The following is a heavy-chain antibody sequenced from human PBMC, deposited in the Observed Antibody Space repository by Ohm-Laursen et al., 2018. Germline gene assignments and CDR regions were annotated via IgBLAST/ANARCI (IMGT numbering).Heavy chain of an antibody. V-gene: IGHV3-23*01. J-gene: IGHJ6*02. CDR3: ASVALRLASYYGMDV. D-gene: IGHD6-19*01. Sequence: SLRLSCTASGFTFSNFAMSWVRQAPGKGLEWVSSISNSGGVTYYADSVKGRFTISRDNSKNTLYLQMNSLRAEDTAVYYCASVALRLASYYGMDVWGQGTTVTVSS. CDR2: ISNSGGVT. CDR1: GFTFSNFA.